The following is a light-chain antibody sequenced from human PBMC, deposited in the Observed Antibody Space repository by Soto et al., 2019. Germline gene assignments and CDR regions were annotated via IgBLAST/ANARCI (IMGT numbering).Light chain of an antibody. CDR1: QSVSSSY. CDR2: GAS. V-gene: IGKV3-20*01. Sequence: IVVTQSPGTLSLSPGEIDTLSCRASQSVSSSYLAWYQQKPGQAPRLLIYGASSRATGIPDRFSGSGSGTDFTLTISRLEPEDYAVYYCQQYGSSPRTFGQGTKVEIK. J-gene: IGKJ1*01. CDR3: QQYGSSPRT.